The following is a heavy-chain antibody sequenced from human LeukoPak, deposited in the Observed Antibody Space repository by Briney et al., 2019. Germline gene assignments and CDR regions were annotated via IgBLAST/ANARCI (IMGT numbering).Heavy chain of an antibody. CDR2: IYYRGNT. D-gene: IGHD6-19*01. Sequence: SETLSLTCTVSGGSISSSTYYWGWIRRPPGKGLEWIGSIYYRGNTYYNPSLKSRVTISVDTSKNHFSLKLSSVTAADTAVYYCARLHSYSSAWYYFDYWGQGALVTVSS. CDR1: GGSISSSTYY. J-gene: IGHJ4*02. V-gene: IGHV4-39*02. CDR3: ARLHSYSSAWYYFDY.